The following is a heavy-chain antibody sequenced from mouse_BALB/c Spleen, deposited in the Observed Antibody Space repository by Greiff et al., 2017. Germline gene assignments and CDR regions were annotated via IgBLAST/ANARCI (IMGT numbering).Heavy chain of an antibody. CDR1: GFSLTSYG. J-gene: IGHJ4*01. Sequence: VQVVESGPGLVAPSQSLSITCTVSGFSLTSYGVHWVRQPPGKGLEWLGVIWAGGSTNYNSALMSRLSISKDNSKSQVFLKMNSLQTDDTAMYYCARRSMITTGYYAMDYWGQGTSVTVSS. V-gene: IGHV2-9*02. D-gene: IGHD2-4*01. CDR2: IWAGGST. CDR3: ARRSMITTGYYAMDY.